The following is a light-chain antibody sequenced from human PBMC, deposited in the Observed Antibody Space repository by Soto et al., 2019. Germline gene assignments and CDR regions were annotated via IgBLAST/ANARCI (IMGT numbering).Light chain of an antibody. CDR1: QSITTS. CDR3: QQTYMTPIT. J-gene: IGKJ5*01. Sequence: DIQLTQSPSSLSASVGDRLTITCRASQSITTSLNWYQQTPGKAPKLLIYSASSLQSGIPSRFSGSGSGTDFTDFTLTISSLQPEDFATYYCQQTYMTPITFGQGTRLEIK. V-gene: IGKV1-39*01. CDR2: SAS.